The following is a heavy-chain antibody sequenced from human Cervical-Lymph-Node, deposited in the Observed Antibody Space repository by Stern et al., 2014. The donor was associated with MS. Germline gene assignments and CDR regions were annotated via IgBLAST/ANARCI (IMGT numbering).Heavy chain of an antibody. Sequence: EVQLVESGGGLVQPGGSLRLSCAASGFTFSSHWMHWVRQAPGEGLVWVPLIETDGSKTTYAYSVKVSFTISRDNATNTVDLQMNSLRPKDTAVYYCAKNASSGMHDSWGQGTLVTVSS. CDR1: GFTFSSHW. CDR3: AKNASSGMHDS. CDR2: IETDGSKT. J-gene: IGHJ4*02. V-gene: IGHV3-74*03. D-gene: IGHD2-8*01.